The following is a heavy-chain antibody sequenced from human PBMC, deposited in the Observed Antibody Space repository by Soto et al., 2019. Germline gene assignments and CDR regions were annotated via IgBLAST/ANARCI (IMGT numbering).Heavy chain of an antibody. CDR2: INPSGGST. CDR3: FRHASNRALFGVFANPYYYGIDI. CDR1: GYTFTSSY. V-gene: IGHV1-46*01. J-gene: IGHJ6*02. D-gene: IGHD3-3*01. Sequence: SVKVSCKPPGYTFTSSYMHWVRQAPGQGLEWMGIINPSGGSTSYAQKFQRRVTMTRDTSTSTVYMELSSLRSEGRAAYYYFRHASNRALFGVFANPYYYGIDIWGQGTTVTVS.